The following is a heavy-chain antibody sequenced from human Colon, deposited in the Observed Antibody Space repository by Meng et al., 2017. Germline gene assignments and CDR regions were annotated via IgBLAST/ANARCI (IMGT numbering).Heavy chain of an antibody. D-gene: IGHD3-22*01. J-gene: IGHJ4*02. CDR1: GDSVSSNSAA. CDR2: TYYRSKWYN. CDR3: ARDSSSSAYSPFDY. V-gene: IGHV6-1*01. Sequence: QVQRQEAGPSLGKPSGTLSLTCAISGDSVSSNSAAWNWIRQSPSRGLEWLGRTYYRSKWYNDYAVSVKSRITINPDTSKNQFSLQLNSVTPEDTAVYCCARDSSSSAYSPFDYWGQGTLVTVSS.